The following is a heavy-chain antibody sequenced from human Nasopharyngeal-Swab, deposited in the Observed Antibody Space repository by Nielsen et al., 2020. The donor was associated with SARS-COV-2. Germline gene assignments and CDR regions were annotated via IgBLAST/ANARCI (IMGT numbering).Heavy chain of an antibody. D-gene: IGHD6-19*01. CDR1: GYTFTGYY. CDR3: ARVLYSSGGWFDP. CDR2: INPNSGGT. J-gene: IGHJ5*02. V-gene: IGHV1-2*06. Sequence: ASVKVSCKASGYTFTGYYMHWVRQAPGQGLEWMGRINPNSGGTNYAQTFQGRVTMTRDTSISTVYMELSRMRSDDTAVYYCARVLYSSGGWFDPWGQGTLVTVSS.